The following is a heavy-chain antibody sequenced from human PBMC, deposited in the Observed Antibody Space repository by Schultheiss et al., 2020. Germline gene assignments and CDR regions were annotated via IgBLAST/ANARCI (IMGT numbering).Heavy chain of an antibody. D-gene: IGHD6-13*01. V-gene: IGHV4-39*07. J-gene: IGHJ5*02. Sequence: SETLSLTCTVSGGSISSSSYYWGWIRQPPGKGLEWIGSIYYSGSTYYNPSLKSRVTISVDTSKNQFSLKLTSVTAADTAVYYCARAWSSYSSSWFWFDPWGQGTLVTVSS. CDR3: ARAWSSYSSSWFWFDP. CDR1: GGSISSSSYY. CDR2: IYYSGST.